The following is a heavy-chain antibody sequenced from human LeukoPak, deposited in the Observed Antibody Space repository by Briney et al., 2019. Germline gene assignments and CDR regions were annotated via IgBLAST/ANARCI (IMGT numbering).Heavy chain of an antibody. CDR3: AKGTKLAVAANNYLDY. V-gene: IGHV3-30*02. Sequence: GESLRLSCAASGFPFSSFAMHWVRQAPGRGLEWVSFIRHDGTKTYYLQSVRGRFTISRDNSKNTLYLQMNSLRAEDTAVYYCAKGTKLAVAANNYLDYWGQGTLLTVSS. J-gene: IGHJ4*02. CDR2: IRHDGTKT. D-gene: IGHD2-15*01. CDR1: GFPFSSFA.